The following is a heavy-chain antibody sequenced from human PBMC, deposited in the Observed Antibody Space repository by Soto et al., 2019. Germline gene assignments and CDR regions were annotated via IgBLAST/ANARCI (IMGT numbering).Heavy chain of an antibody. CDR2: IWYDGSNK. CDR1: GFTFNTYG. J-gene: IGHJ6*02. V-gene: IGHV3-33*01. D-gene: IGHD3-10*01. Sequence: QVQLVESGGGVVQPGRSLRLSCAASGFTFNTYGMPWVRQAPGKGLEWVAVIWYDGSNKYYADSVKGRFTISRDNSKNTXXLQMDSLRAEDTAVYYCARLQGRFYGSGSYNGIDVWGRGTTVTVSS. CDR3: ARLQGRFYGSGSYNGIDV.